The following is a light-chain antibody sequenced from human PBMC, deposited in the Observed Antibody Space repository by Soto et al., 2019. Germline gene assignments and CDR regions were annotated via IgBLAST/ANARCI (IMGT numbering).Light chain of an antibody. CDR2: KAS. CDR1: QGISSY. V-gene: IGKV1-5*03. Sequence: DIQMTQSPSTLSASVGDRVTITCRASQGISSYLAWYQQKPGKAPKLLIYKASSLESGVPSRFSGSGSGTEFTLTISSLQPDDFATYYCQQYNSYPCTFGQGTKV. CDR3: QQYNSYPCT. J-gene: IGKJ1*01.